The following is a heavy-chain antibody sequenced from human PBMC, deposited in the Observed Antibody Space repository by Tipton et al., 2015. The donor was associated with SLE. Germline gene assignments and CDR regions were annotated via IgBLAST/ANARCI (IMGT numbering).Heavy chain of an antibody. CDR2: INYGGST. D-gene: IGHD3-22*01. V-gene: IGHV4-34*01. Sequence: TLSLTCAVSGGSFSAYYWTWIRQPPAKGLEWIGEINYGGSTNYNPSLKSRVTISVDTSKNQVSLRLSSVTAADTAVYYCARRGDYYDTFDFWGQGTLVTVSS. CDR3: ARRGDYYDTFDF. CDR1: GGSFSAYY. J-gene: IGHJ4*02.